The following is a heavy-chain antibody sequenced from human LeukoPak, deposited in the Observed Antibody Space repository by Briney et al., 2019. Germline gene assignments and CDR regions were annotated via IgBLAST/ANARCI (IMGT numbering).Heavy chain of an antibody. Sequence: LEWVSSISSSSSYIYYADSVKGRFTISRDNAKNSLYLQMNSLRAEDTAVYYCARDSLGGFDPWGQGTLVTVSS. V-gene: IGHV3-21*01. CDR3: ARDSLGGFDP. D-gene: IGHD3-10*01. CDR2: ISSSSSYI. J-gene: IGHJ5*02.